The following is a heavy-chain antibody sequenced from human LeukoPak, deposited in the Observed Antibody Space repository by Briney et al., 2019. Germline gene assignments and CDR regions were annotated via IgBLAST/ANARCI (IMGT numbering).Heavy chain of an antibody. CDR3: ARDPEYCSSTNCHIDY. CDR2: ITSSSSYI. CDR1: GFTFSSYS. V-gene: IGHV3-21*01. D-gene: IGHD2-2*02. J-gene: IGHJ4*02. Sequence: GGSLRLSCAASGFTFSSYSMNWVRRAPGKGLEWVASITSSSSYIYYADSVKGRFTISRDNAKNSLYLQMNSLRAEDTAVYYCARDPEYCSSTNCHIDYWGQGTLVTVSS.